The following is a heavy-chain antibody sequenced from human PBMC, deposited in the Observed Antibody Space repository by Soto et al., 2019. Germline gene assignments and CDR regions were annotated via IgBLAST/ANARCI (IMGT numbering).Heavy chain of an antibody. Sequence: EVQLLESGGGLVQPGGSLRLSCAASGFTFSSYAMSWVREAPGKGLEWVSAISGSGGSTYYADSVKGRFTISRDNSKNTLYLQMNSLRAEDTAVYYCAKGLLRGYCSGGSCTPDDYWGQGTLVTVSS. V-gene: IGHV3-23*01. D-gene: IGHD2-15*01. CDR3: AKGLLRGYCSGGSCTPDDY. CDR1: GFTFSSYA. J-gene: IGHJ4*02. CDR2: ISGSGGST.